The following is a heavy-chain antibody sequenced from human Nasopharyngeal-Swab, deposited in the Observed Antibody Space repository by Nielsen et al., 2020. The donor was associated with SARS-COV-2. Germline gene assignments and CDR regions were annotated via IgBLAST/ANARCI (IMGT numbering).Heavy chain of an antibody. CDR1: GGSISGGGYY. D-gene: IGHD3-10*01. CDR2: IYYSGST. Sequence: SETLSLTCTVSGGSISGGGYYWSWIRQHPGKGLEWIGYIYYSGSTYYNPSLKSRVTISVDTSKNQFSLKLSSVTAADTAVYYCARANTLWFGELYDYWGQGTLVTVSS. CDR3: ARANTLWFGELYDY. J-gene: IGHJ4*02. V-gene: IGHV4-31*03.